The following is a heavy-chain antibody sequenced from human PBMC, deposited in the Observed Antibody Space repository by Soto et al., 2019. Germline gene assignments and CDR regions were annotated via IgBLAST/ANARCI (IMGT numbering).Heavy chain of an antibody. CDR2: IIPIFGTA. J-gene: IGHJ6*02. CDR1: GGTFSSYA. CDR3: ARRRLGIAAAAGYYYGMDV. Sequence: GASVKVSCKAPGGTFSSYAISWVRQAPGQGLEWMGGIIPIFGTANYAQKFQGRVTITADESTSTAYMELSSLSSEDTAVYYCARRRLGIAAAAGYYYGMDVWGQGTTVTVSS. D-gene: IGHD6-13*01. V-gene: IGHV1-69*13.